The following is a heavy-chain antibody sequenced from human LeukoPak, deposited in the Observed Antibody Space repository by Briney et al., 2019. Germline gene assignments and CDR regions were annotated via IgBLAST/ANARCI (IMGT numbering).Heavy chain of an antibody. D-gene: IGHD3-22*01. CDR3: ARGYYDSSDADY. CDR2: ISYDGSNK. CDR1: GFTFSSYG. Sequence: GRSLRLSCAASGFTFSSYGMHWVRQAPGKGLEWVAVISYDGSNKYYADSVKGRFTISRDNSKNTLYLQMNSLRAEDTAVYYCARGYYDSSDADYWGQGTLVTVSS. V-gene: IGHV3-30*03. J-gene: IGHJ4*02.